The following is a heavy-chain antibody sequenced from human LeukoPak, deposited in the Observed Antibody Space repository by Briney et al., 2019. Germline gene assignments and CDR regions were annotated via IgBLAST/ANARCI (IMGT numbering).Heavy chain of an antibody. V-gene: IGHV3-53*01. J-gene: IGHJ4*02. CDR2: IYSGGST. CDR1: GYTVSSNY. D-gene: IGHD3-22*01. CDR3: ARDLNYDSAY. Sequence: GGSLRLSCAASGYTVSSNYMSWVRQAPGKGLEWVSVIYSGGSTYYADSVKGRFTISRDNSKNTVYLQMNSLRAEDTAVYYCARDLNYDSAYWGQGTLVTVSS.